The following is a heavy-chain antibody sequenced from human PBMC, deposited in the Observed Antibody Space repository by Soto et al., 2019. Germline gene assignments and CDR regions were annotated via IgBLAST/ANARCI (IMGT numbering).Heavy chain of an antibody. D-gene: IGHD2-8*02. J-gene: IGHJ4*02. V-gene: IGHV4-34*01. CDR1: GGSFRGYS. CDR2: INHSGST. CDR3: ARDKITGLFDY. Sequence: SETLSLTCAVYGGSFRGYSWTWTRQPPGTGLEWIGEINHSGSTNYNPSLKSRVTISVDTSKNQFSLKLTSVTAADTAVYYCARDKITGLFDYWGQGTLVTVSS.